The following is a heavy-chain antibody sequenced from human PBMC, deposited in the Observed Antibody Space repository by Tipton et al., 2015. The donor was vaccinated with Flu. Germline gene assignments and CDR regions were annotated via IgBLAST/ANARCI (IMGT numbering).Heavy chain of an antibody. V-gene: IGHV4-30-2*01. J-gene: IGHJ4*02. CDR1: GGSVSSGGFS. Sequence: TLSLTCGVSGGSVSSGGFSWSWVRQPPGKGLEWIGYIYRSGDTYSNPSLRSRVTISVDRSKNQFSLKLSSVTAADTAVYYCARVTDFHYSNPFYPTYYFDSWGQGTLVTVSS. CDR2: IYRSGDT. D-gene: IGHD2/OR15-2a*01. CDR3: ARVTDFHYSNPFYPTYYFDS.